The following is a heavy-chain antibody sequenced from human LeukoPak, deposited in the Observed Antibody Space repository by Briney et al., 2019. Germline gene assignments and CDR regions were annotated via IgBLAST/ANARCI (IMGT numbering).Heavy chain of an antibody. J-gene: IGHJ4*02. Sequence: PSETLSLTCAVYGGSFSGYYWSWIRQPPGKGLEWIGEINHSGSTNYDPSLKSRVTISVDTSKNQFSLKLSSVTAADTAVYYCARGYTMTVVAPGYWGQGTLVTVSS. CDR1: GGSFSGYY. V-gene: IGHV4-34*01. CDR3: ARGYTMTVVAPGY. D-gene: IGHD3-22*01. CDR2: INHSGST.